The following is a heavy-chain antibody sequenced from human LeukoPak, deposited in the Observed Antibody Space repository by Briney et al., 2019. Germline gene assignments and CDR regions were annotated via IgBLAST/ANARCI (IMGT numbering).Heavy chain of an antibody. V-gene: IGHV3-23*01. CDR3: AKDPHNNWNQPDNWFDP. Sequence: QPGGSLRLSCAASGFTFSSYAMSWVRQAPGKGLEWVSAISGSGGSTYYADSVKGRFTISRDNSKNTLYLQMNSLRAEDTAVYYCAKDPHNNWNQPDNWFDPWGQGTLVTVSS. CDR1: GFTFSSYA. CDR2: ISGSGGST. J-gene: IGHJ5*02. D-gene: IGHD1-20*01.